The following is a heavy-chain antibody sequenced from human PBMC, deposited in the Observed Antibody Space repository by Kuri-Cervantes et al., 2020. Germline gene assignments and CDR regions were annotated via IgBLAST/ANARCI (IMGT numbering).Heavy chain of an antibody. CDR1: GGSISSYY. V-gene: IGHV4-59*01. J-gene: IGHJ6*03. D-gene: IGHD3-3*01. CDR2: IYYSGST. Sequence: SETLSLTCTVSGGSISSYYWSWIRQPPGKGLEWIGYIYYSGSTNYNPSLKSRVTISVDTSKNQFSLELSSVTAADTAVYYCARAPREWGSYYYMDVWGKGTTVTVSS. CDR3: ARAPREWGSYYYMDV.